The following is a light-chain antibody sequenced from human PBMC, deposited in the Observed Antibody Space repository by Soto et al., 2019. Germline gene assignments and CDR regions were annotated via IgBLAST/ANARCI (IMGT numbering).Light chain of an antibody. CDR3: QQYNSYST. J-gene: IGKJ1*01. V-gene: IGKV1-5*03. CDR2: KAS. CDR1: QSVSSW. Sequence: DIQMTQPPSTLSASVGDRVTITCRASQSVSSWVAWYQQKPGRAPKLLIYKASSLESGVPSRFSGSGSGTEFTLTISSLQPDDFATYYCQQYNSYSTFGQGTKVEIK.